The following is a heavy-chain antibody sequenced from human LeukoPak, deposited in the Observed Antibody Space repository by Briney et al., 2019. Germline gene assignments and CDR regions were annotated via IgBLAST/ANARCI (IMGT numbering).Heavy chain of an antibody. CDR1: GYTFTGYY. J-gene: IGHJ3*02. V-gene: IGHV1-2*02. CDR2: INPNSGGT. D-gene: IGHD1-26*01. Sequence: GASVKVSCKASGYTFTGYYMHWVRQAPGQGLEWMGWINPNSGGTNYAQKFQGRVTMTRDTSISTAYMELSRLRSDDTAVYYCARGSGSYYRYAFDIWGQGTMVTVSS. CDR3: ARGSGSYYRYAFDI.